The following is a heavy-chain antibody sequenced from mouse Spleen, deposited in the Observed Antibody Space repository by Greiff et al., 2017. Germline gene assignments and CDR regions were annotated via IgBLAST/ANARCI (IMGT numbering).Heavy chain of an antibody. D-gene: IGHD2-4*01. CDR2: INPNNGGT. CDR1: GYTFTDYN. CDR3: ARRGITPYYYAMDY. Sequence: VQLKESGPELVKPGASVKIPCKASGYTFTDYNMDWVKQSHGKSLEWIGDINPNNGGTIYNQKFKGKATLTVDKSSSTAYMELRSLTSEDTAVYYCARRGITPYYYAMDYWGQGTSVTVSS. J-gene: IGHJ4*01. V-gene: IGHV1-18*01.